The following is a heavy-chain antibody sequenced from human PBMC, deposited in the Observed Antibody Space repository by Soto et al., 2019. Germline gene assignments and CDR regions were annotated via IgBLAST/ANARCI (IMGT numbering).Heavy chain of an antibody. J-gene: IGHJ4*02. V-gene: IGHV3-23*01. D-gene: IGHD6-13*01. Sequence: WGSLRLSCAASGFTFSSYAMSWFRQAPGKGLEWVSAISGSGGSTYYADSVKGRFTISRDNSKNTLYLQMNSLRAEDTAVYYCRLAAADFDYWGQGTSATVSS. CDR3: RLAAADFDY. CDR1: GFTFSSYA. CDR2: ISGSGGST.